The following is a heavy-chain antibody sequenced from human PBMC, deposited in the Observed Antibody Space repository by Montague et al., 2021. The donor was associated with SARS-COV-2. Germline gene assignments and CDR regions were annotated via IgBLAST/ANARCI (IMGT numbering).Heavy chain of an antibody. CDR2: ISGSGGIT. V-gene: IGHV3-23*01. D-gene: IGHD6-13*01. CDR1: GFTFSSYA. Sequence: SLRLSCAASGFTFSSYAMSWVRQAPGKGLEWVSGISGSGGITSYTDSVKGRFSISRDNSKNTLYLQMNSLRAEDTAVYYCAKKIVAGGTGHFDYWGQGTLVTVSS. J-gene: IGHJ4*02. CDR3: AKKIVAGGTGHFDY.